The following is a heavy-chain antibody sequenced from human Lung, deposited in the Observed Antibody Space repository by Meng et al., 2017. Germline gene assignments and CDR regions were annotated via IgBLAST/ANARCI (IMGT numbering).Heavy chain of an antibody. J-gene: IGHJ2*01. CDR1: GGSISSSNYY. CDR2: IYNSGST. Sequence: VQVQEGGPGLVKPSQTLSLTCTVSGGSISSSNYYWSWIRQPPGKGLEWSGHIYNSGSTYYNPSLKSRIPISVDTSKNQFSLKLSSVTAADTAVYYCARGQKGYFDLWGRGTLVTVSS. CDR3: ARGQKGYFDL. V-gene: IGHV4-30-4*01.